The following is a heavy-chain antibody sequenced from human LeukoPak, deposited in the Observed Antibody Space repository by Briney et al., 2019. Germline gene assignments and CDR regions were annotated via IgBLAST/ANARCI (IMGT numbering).Heavy chain of an antibody. D-gene: IGHD2-2*01. V-gene: IGHV3-30-3*01. Sequence: GGSLRLPCAASGFTFSSYAMHWVGQAPGKGLGRVAVISYDGSNKYYADSVKGRFTISRDNSKNTLYLQMNSLRAEDTAVYYCARDSLVVVPAAIPDYWGQGTLVTVSS. J-gene: IGHJ4*02. CDR1: GFTFSSYA. CDR2: ISYDGSNK. CDR3: ARDSLVVVPAAIPDY.